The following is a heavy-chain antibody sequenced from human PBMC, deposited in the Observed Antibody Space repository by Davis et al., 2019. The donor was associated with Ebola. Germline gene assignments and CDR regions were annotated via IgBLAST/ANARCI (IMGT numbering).Heavy chain of an antibody. J-gene: IGHJ4*02. CDR2: ISSSGSTI. Sequence: GESLKISCAASGFTFSDYYMSWIRQAPGKGLEWVSYISSSGSTIYYADSVKGRFTISRDNAKNSLYLQMNSLRAEDTAVYYRASGGRYCSSTSCYIDYWGQGTLVTVSS. V-gene: IGHV3-11*01. D-gene: IGHD2-2*02. CDR1: GFTFSDYY. CDR3: ASGGRYCSSTSCYIDY.